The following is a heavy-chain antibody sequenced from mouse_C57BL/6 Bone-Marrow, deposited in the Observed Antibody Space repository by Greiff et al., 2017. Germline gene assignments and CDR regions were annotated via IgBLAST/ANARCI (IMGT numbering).Heavy chain of an antibody. D-gene: IGHD1-1*01. V-gene: IGHV1-81*01. J-gene: IGHJ2*01. CDR1: GYTFTSYG. CDR3: ARGLITTVVARAY. CDR2: IYPRSGNT. Sequence: QVQLQQSGAELARPGASVKLSCKASGYTFTSYGISWVKQRTGQGLEWIGEIYPRSGNTYYNEKFKGKATLTADKSYSTAYMEVRSLTSEGSAVYFCARGLITTVVARAYWGQGTTLTVSS.